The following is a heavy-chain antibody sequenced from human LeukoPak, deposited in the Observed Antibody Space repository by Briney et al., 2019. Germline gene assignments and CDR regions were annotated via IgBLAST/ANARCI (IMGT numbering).Heavy chain of an antibody. D-gene: IGHD3-10*01. CDR3: AKETITMVRENWFDP. Sequence: ASVKVSCKASGYTFTGYYMHWVRQAPGQGLEWMGWINPNSGGTNYAQKFQGRVTMTRDTSISTAYMELSRLRSDDTAVYYCAKETITMVRENWFDPWGQGTLVTVSS. J-gene: IGHJ5*02. CDR2: INPNSGGT. V-gene: IGHV1-2*02. CDR1: GYTFTGYY.